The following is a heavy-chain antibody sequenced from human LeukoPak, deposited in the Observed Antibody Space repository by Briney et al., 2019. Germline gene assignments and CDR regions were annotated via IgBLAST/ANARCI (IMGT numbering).Heavy chain of an antibody. CDR1: GFTFSSYG. D-gene: IGHD3-3*01. CDR3: AKDRSRVYYVFWKDY. J-gene: IGHJ4*02. V-gene: IGHV3-30*02. CDR2: IRYDGSNK. Sequence: GGSLRLSCAASGFTFSSYGMHWVRQAPGKGLEWVAFIRYDGSNKYYADSVKGRFTISRDNSKNTLYLQMNSRRAEDTVVYYWAKDRSRVYYVFWKDYWGQGTLVTVSS.